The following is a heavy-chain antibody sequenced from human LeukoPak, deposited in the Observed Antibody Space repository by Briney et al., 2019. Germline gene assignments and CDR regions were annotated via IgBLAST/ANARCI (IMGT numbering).Heavy chain of an antibody. V-gene: IGHV3-23*01. CDR3: AKDKRRGVLYYFDY. CDR2: ISGSGGST. Sequence: QSGGSLRLSCAASGLTFSSYAMSWVRQAPGKGLEWVSAISGSGGSTYYADSVKGRFTISRDNSKNTLYLQMNSLRAEDTAVYYCAKDKRRGVLYYFDYWGQGTLVTVSS. D-gene: IGHD3-10*01. CDR1: GLTFSSYA. J-gene: IGHJ4*02.